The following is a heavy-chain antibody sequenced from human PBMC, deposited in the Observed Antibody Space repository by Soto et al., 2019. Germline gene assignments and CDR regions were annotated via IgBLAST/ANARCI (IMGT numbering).Heavy chain of an antibody. Sequence: ASVKVSCKASGYTFTGYYMHWVRQAPGQGLEWMGWINPNSGGTNYAQKFQGWVTMTRDTSISTAYMELSRLRSDDTAVYYCARDRVAAAAPYYYYGMDVWGQGTTVTVSS. CDR2: INPNSGGT. D-gene: IGHD6-13*01. CDR1: GYTFTGYY. J-gene: IGHJ6*02. V-gene: IGHV1-2*04. CDR3: ARDRVAAAAPYYYYGMDV.